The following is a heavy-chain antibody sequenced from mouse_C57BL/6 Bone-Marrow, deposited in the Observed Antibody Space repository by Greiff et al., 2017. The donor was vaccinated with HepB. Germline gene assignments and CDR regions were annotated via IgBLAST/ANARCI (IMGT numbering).Heavy chain of an antibody. CDR2: IRSKSSNYAT. CDR3: VRERRGLYDGYFFYAMDY. CDR1: GFTFNTYA. V-gene: IGHV10-3*01. Sequence: EVKLVESGGGLVQPKGSLKLSCAASGFTFNTYAMHWVRQAPGKGLEWVARIRSKSSNYATYYADSVKDRFTISRDDSQSMLYLQMNNLKTEDTAMYYCVRERRGLYDGYFFYAMDYWGQGTSVTVSS. J-gene: IGHJ4*01. D-gene: IGHD2-3*01.